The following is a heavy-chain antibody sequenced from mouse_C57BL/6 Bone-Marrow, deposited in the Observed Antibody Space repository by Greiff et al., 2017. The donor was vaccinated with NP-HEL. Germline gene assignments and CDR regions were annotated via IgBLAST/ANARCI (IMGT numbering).Heavy chain of an antibody. D-gene: IGHD1-1*01. CDR2: IYPRSGNT. Sequence: QVQLQQSGAELARPGASVKLSCKASGYTFTSYGISWVKQRTGQGLEWIGEIYPRSGNTYYNEKFKGKATLTADKSSSTAYMELRSLTSEDSAVYFCARRRSVVATDDYWGQGTTLTVSS. CDR3: ARRRSVVATDDY. J-gene: IGHJ2*01. V-gene: IGHV1-81*01. CDR1: GYTFTSYG.